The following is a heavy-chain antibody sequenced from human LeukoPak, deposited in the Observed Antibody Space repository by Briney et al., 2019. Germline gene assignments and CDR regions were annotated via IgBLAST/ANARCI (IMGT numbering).Heavy chain of an antibody. V-gene: IGHV1-2*06. CDR2: INPNSGGT. J-gene: IGHJ5*02. D-gene: IGHD4-17*01. CDR1: GYTFTGYY. Sequence: ASVKLSCKASGYTFTGYYIHWVRQAPGQGLEWMGRINPNSGGTNYTQKFQVRVTMTRDTSISTAYMELRRLTSDDTAVYYCARHHESYKYYGDYLNCFDPWGQGALVTVSS. CDR3: ARHHESYKYYGDYLNCFDP.